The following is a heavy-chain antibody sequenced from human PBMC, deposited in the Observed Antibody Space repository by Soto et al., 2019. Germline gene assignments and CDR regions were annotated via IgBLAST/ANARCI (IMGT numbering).Heavy chain of an antibody. J-gene: IGHJ6*02. Sequence: GGGLRPSCAAFGFPFSTNGWPGVRHAPGKGLEGGAVIWYDGSNKYYADSVKGRFTISRDNSKNTLYLQMNSLRAEDTAVYYCARDAPYCTNGVCYQYYYGMDVWGQGTTVTVSS. CDR1: GFPFSTNG. D-gene: IGHD2-8*01. CDR3: ARDAPYCTNGVCYQYYYGMDV. V-gene: IGHV3-33*01. CDR2: IWYDGSNK.